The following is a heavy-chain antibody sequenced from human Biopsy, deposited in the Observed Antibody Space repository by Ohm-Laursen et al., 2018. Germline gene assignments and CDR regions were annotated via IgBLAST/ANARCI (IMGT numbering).Heavy chain of an antibody. Sequence: SVKVSCNGSGYSFTNFGITWVRQAPGQGLEWMGWINAKTGDTNYAQKFQGRVTMTRDTSISTAYVDLSSLRSDDTAVYYCTRGGYYYDSLAYYYWFDPWGQGTLVTVSS. CDR2: INAKTGDT. CDR1: GYSFTNFG. D-gene: IGHD3-22*01. J-gene: IGHJ5*02. CDR3: TRGGYYYDSLAYYYWFDP. V-gene: IGHV1-2*02.